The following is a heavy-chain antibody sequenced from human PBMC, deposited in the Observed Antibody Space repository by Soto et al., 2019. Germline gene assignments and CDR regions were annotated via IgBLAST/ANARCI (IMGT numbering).Heavy chain of an antibody. CDR1: GFTFSSYW. V-gene: IGHV3-7*01. D-gene: IGHD3-3*01. Sequence: GGSLRLSCAASGFTFSSYWMSWVRQAPGKGLEWVANIKQDGSEKYYVDSVKGRFTISRDNAKNSLYLQMNSLRAEDTAVYYCARDSTPYYDFWSGYWDYWGQGTLVTVSS. J-gene: IGHJ4*02. CDR2: IKQDGSEK. CDR3: ARDSTPYYDFWSGYWDY.